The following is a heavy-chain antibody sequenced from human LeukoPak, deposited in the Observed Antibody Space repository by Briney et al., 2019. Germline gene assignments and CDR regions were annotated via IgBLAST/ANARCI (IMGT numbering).Heavy chain of an antibody. Sequence: ASVKVSCKASGGTFSSYAISWVRQAPGRGLEWMGGIIPIFGTANYAQKFQGRVTITADESTSTAYMELSSLRSEDTAVYYCARPIYGDYDHYYYGMDVWGQGTTVTVSS. CDR3: ARPIYGDYDHYYYGMDV. J-gene: IGHJ6*02. V-gene: IGHV1-69*13. CDR1: GGTFSSYA. CDR2: IIPIFGTA. D-gene: IGHD4-17*01.